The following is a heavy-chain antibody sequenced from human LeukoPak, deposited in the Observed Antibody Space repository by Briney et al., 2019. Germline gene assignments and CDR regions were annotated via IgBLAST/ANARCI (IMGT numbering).Heavy chain of an antibody. Sequence: ASETLSLTCTVSGGSISSYYWSWIRQPPGKGLEWIGYIYYSGSTNYNPSLKSRVTISVDTSKNQFSLKLSSVTAADTAVYYCARLSPGLDGEGFDPWGQGTLVTVSS. CDR2: IYYSGST. V-gene: IGHV4-59*01. CDR3: ARLSPGLDGEGFDP. J-gene: IGHJ5*02. D-gene: IGHD4-17*01. CDR1: GGSISSYY.